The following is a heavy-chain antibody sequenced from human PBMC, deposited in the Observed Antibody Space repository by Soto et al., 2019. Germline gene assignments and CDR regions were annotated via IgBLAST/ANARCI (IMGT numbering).Heavy chain of an antibody. Sequence: QVQLQESGPGLVKPSEILSVTCTVSGGSISSYYWSWIRQPPGKGLEWIGYIYYSGSTNYNPSLKSRVTISVDTSKNQFSLKLSSVTAADTAVYYCARLYGSCFDYWGQGTLVTVSP. CDR1: GGSISSYY. V-gene: IGHV4-59*08. CDR2: IYYSGST. D-gene: IGHD3-10*01. CDR3: ARLYGSCFDY. J-gene: IGHJ4*02.